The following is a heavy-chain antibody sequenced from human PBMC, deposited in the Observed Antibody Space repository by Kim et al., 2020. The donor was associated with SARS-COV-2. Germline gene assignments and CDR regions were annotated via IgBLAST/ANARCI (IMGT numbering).Heavy chain of an antibody. J-gene: IGHJ1*01. CDR1: GYSMTSGYY. D-gene: IGHD3-22*01. CDR2: VYYSGSS. V-gene: IGHV4-38-2*02. Sequence: SETLSLTCTISGYSMTSGYYWGWIRQPPGKGLEWIGSVYYSGSSYYNPSLESRVTISKNTAENQFSLKLSSVTAADTAVYYCARIPTYYDSSGYFGWGQG. CDR3: ARIPTYYDSSGYFG.